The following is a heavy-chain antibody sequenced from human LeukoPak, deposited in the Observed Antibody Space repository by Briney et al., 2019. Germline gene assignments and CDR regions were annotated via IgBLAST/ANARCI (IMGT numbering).Heavy chain of an antibody. CDR2: VYYTGST. CDR1: GDSVTSGTFY. D-gene: IGHD3-10*01. CDR3: ARHSGSGSLSRPFDP. V-gene: IGHV4-39*01. J-gene: IGHJ5*02. Sequence: SETLSLTCTVSGDSVTSGTFYWSLLRHPPGKRLEWIAPVYYTGSTYYNPSLKSRVTISIDTSKNQFSLKLRSVVAPDTALYYCARHSGSGSLSRPFDPWGQGTLVTVSS.